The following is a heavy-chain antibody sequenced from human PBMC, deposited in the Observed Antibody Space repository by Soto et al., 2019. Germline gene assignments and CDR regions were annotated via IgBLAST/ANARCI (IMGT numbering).Heavy chain of an antibody. CDR1: GGSISSSSYY. Sequence: SETLSLTCTVSGGSISSSSYYWGWIRQPPGKGLEWIGSIYYSGSTYYNQSLKSRVTISVDTSKNQFSLKLSSVTAADTAVYYCARQSGGTDFDYWGQGTLVTVSS. J-gene: IGHJ4*02. V-gene: IGHV4-39*01. CDR2: IYYSGST. D-gene: IGHD1-26*01. CDR3: ARQSGGTDFDY.